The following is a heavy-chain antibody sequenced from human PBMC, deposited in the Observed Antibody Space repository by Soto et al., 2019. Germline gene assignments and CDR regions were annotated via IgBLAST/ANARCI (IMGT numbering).Heavy chain of an antibody. V-gene: IGHV3-66*01. Sequence: EVQLVESGGGLVQPGGSLRLSCAASGFTVSSNYMSWVRQAPGKGLEWVSVIYSGGSTYYADSVKGRFTISRDNSKNTLYFQMNSLKAEGAAVYDCGRVGDSSGYSGWFDPWGQGTLVTVSS. J-gene: IGHJ5*02. CDR3: GRVGDSSGYSGWFDP. CDR1: GFTVSSNY. CDR2: IYSGGST. D-gene: IGHD3-22*01.